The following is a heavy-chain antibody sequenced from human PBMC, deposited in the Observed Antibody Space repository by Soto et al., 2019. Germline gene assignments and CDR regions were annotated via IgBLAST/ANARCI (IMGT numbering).Heavy chain of an antibody. CDR3: ARDPRPGAAVAGNNWFGP. J-gene: IGHJ5*02. CDR1: GYTFTSYG. D-gene: IGHD6-19*01. Sequence: ASVKVSCKASGYTFTSYGISWVRQAPGQGLEWMGWISAYNGNTNYAQKLQGRVTMTTDTSTSTAYMELRSLRSDDTAVYYCARDPRPGAAVAGNNWFGPWGQGTLVTVSS. CDR2: ISAYNGNT. V-gene: IGHV1-18*04.